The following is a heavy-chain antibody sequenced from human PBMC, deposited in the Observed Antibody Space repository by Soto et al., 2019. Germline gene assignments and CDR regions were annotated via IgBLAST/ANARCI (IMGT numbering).Heavy chain of an antibody. CDR1: GYRFTSYW. J-gene: IGHJ4*02. CDR2: IDPSDSYT. V-gene: IGHV5-10-1*01. Sequence: GESLKISCKGSGYRFTSYWISWVRQMLGKGLEWMGRIDPSDSYTNYSPSFQGHVSISADKSISTAYLQWSSLKASDTAMYYCARHGNAAAAVPDYWGQGTLVTVSS. CDR3: ARHGNAAAAVPDY. D-gene: IGHD6-13*01.